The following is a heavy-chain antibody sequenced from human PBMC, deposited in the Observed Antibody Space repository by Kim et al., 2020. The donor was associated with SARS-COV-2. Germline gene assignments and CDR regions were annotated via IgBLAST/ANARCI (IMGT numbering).Heavy chain of an antibody. V-gene: IGHV1-18*01. Sequence: AQKLQGRVTMTTDTSTSTAYMELRSLRSDDTAVYYCARGIAVAGYAFDIWGQGTMVTVSS. D-gene: IGHD6-19*01. J-gene: IGHJ3*02. CDR3: ARGIAVAGYAFDI.